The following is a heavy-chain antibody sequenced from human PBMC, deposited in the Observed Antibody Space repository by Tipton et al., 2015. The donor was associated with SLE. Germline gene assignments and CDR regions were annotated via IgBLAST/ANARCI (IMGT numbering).Heavy chain of an antibody. CDR3: AGAIVGATPPDY. CDR1: GFTFSSSW. CDR2: IKEDGSEK. J-gene: IGHJ4*02. V-gene: IGHV3-7*01. D-gene: IGHD1-26*01. Sequence: SLRLSCAASGFTFSSSWMNWVRLAPGKGLEWVANIKEDGSEKHYVDSVKGRFTISRDNAKNTLYLQMNSLRAEDTAVYYCAGAIVGATPPDYWGQGTLVTVSS.